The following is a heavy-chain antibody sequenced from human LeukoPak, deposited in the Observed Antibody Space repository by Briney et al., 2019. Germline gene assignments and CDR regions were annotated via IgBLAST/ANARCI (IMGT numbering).Heavy chain of an antibody. CDR1: GFTFSSYA. D-gene: IGHD2-2*01. CDR2: TGSTGVST. J-gene: IGHJ4*02. CDR3: AKDPGVVPAHYFDY. V-gene: IGHV3-23*01. Sequence: GGSLRLSCAASGFTFSSYAMNWVRQAPGKGLEWGSGTGSTGVSTFYADSVKGRFTVSRDNCKNTLALQMNSLRAEDTAVYYCAKDPGVVPAHYFDYWGQGTLVTVSS.